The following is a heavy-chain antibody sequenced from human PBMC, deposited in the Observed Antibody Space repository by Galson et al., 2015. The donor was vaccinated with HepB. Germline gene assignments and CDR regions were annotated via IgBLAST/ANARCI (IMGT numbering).Heavy chain of an antibody. D-gene: IGHD2-2*01. CDR3: ARALGYCSSTSCYSYYYYGMDV. Sequence: SLRLSCAASGFTFSDYYMSWIRQAPGKGLEWVSYISSSSSYTNYADSVKGRFTISRDNAKNSLYLQMNSLRAEDTAVYYCARALGYCSSTSCYSYYYYGMDVWGQGTTVTVSS. V-gene: IGHV3-11*06. CDR2: ISSSSSYT. CDR1: GFTFSDYY. J-gene: IGHJ6*02.